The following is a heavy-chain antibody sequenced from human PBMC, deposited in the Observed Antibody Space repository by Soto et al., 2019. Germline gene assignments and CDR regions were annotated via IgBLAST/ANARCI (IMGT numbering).Heavy chain of an antibody. D-gene: IGHD2-15*01. Sequence: QVQLVQSGAEVKKPGSSVKVSCKASGGTFSSYAISWVRQAPGQGLEWMGGTIPIFGTANYAQKFQGRVRITADESTSTAYMELSGLRSEETAVYYCARGDIVVWYWVLLGGMDVWGQGTTVTVSS. V-gene: IGHV1-69*01. J-gene: IGHJ6*02. CDR1: GGTFSSYA. CDR3: ARGDIVVWYWVLLGGMDV. CDR2: TIPIFGTA.